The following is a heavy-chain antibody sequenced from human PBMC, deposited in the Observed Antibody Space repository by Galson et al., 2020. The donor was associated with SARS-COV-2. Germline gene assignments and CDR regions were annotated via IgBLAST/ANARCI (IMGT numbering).Heavy chain of an antibody. J-gene: IGHJ2*01. V-gene: IGHV6-1*01. CDR2: TYYRSKWYN. CDR3: ARDGYSSGPLHWYFDL. D-gene: IGHD6-19*01. CDR1: GDSVSSNSAA. Sequence: SQTLSLTCAISGDSVSSNSAAWNWIRQSPSRGLEWLGRTYYRSKWYNDYAVSVKSRITINPDTSKNQFSLQLNSVTPEDTAVYYCARDGYSSGPLHWYFDLWGRGTLVTVSS.